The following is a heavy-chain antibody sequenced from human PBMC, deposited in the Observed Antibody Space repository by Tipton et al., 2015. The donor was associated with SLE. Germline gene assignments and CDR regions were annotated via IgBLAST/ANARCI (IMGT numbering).Heavy chain of an antibody. CDR3: ARRFLEWFGYGMDV. D-gene: IGHD3-3*01. V-gene: IGHV4-39*07. CDR2: INHSGST. Sequence: TLSLTCTVSGDSISSNTYYWSWIRQPPGKGLEWIGEINHSGSTNYNPSLKSRVTISVDTSKNQFSLKLSSVTAADTAVYYCARRFLEWFGYGMDVWGQGTTVTVSS. J-gene: IGHJ6*02. CDR1: GDSISSNTYY.